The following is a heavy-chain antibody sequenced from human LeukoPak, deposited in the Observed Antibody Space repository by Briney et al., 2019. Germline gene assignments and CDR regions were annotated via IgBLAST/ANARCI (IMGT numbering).Heavy chain of an antibody. Sequence: ASVKVSCMASGYTFTSYGISWVRHAPGQGLEWMGWISAYNGNTNYAQKRQGRVTMTTDTSTSTAYMELRSLRSDDTAVYYCARGQRGYSGYGDYYYYMDVWGKGTTVTVSS. D-gene: IGHD5-12*01. CDR1: GYTFTSYG. CDR2: ISAYNGNT. J-gene: IGHJ6*03. CDR3: ARGQRGYSGYGDYYYYMDV. V-gene: IGHV1-18*01.